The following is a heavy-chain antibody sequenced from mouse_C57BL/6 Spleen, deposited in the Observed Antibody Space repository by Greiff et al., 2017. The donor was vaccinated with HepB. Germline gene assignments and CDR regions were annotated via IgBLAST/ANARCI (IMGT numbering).Heavy chain of an antibody. CDR2: NNPNNGGT. J-gene: IGHJ1*03. Sequence: EVQLQESGPELVKPGASVKMSCKASGYTFTDYNMHWVKQSHGKSLEWIGDNNPNNGGTSYNQKFKGKATLTVNTSSSTAYMELRSLTSEDSAVYYCAKGSYYGNWYVDVWGTGTTVTVSS. CDR1: GYTFTDYN. CDR3: AKGSYYGNWYVDV. V-gene: IGHV1-22*01. D-gene: IGHD2-10*01.